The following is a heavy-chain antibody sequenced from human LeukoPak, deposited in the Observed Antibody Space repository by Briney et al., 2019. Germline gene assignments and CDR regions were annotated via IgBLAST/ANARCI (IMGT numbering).Heavy chain of an antibody. CDR1: GGTFSSYA. CDR3: ARDSLYYYDSSGYYNLGY. D-gene: IGHD3-22*01. J-gene: IGHJ4*02. Sequence: ASVKVSCKDSGGTFSSYAISWVRQAPGQGLEWMGGIIPIFGTANYAQKFQGRVTITADESTSTAYMELSSLRSEDTAVYYCARDSLYYYDSSGYYNLGYWGQGTLVTVSS. V-gene: IGHV1-69*01. CDR2: IIPIFGTA.